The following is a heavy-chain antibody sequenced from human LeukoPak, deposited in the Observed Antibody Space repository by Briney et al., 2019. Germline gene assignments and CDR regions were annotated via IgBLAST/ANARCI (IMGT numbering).Heavy chain of an antibody. CDR1: GASFNSDDQY. D-gene: IGHD3-22*01. J-gene: IGHJ4*02. CDR2: IHPSGML. Sequence: SQTLSLTCTVSGASFNSDDQYWNWIRQSPGKGLEWIGSIHPSGMLYNNPSLESRVTMSRDTSKNQFSLNLNSVTAADTAVYFCSRGLDSRKLGYWGQGTLVTVSS. V-gene: IGHV4-31*03. CDR3: SRGLDSRKLGY.